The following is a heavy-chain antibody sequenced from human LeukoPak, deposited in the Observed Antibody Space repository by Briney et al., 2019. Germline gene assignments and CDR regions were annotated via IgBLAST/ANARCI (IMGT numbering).Heavy chain of an antibody. CDR2: ITGGGGST. CDR1: GFTFSNYA. J-gene: IGHJ4*02. CDR3: TTYSRSLDY. V-gene: IGHV3-23*01. Sequence: GGSLRLSCAAPGFTFSNYAMSWVRPAPGKGLEWVSTITGGGGSTYYADSVKGRLTISRDDFKNTLYLQMSSLRDEDTAVYYCTTYSRSLDYWGQGTLVTVSS. D-gene: IGHD1-26*01.